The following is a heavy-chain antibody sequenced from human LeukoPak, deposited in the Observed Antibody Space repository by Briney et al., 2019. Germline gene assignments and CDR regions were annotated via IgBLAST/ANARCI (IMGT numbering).Heavy chain of an antibody. V-gene: IGHV3-21*01. D-gene: IGHD4-17*01. J-gene: IGHJ4*02. CDR3: AREASSGDLEY. Sequence: GGSLRLSCAASGFTFSSYSMNWVRQAPGKGLEWVSSISSSSSYIYYADSVKGRFTISRDNAKNSLYLQMNSLRGEDTAVYYCAREASSGDLEYWGQGTLVTVSS. CDR1: GFTFSSYS. CDR2: ISSSSSYI.